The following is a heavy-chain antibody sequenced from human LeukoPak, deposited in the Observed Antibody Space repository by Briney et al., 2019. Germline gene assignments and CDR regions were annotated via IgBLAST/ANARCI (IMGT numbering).Heavy chain of an antibody. V-gene: IGHV4-59*11. CDR1: GGSISSHH. J-gene: IGHJ3*02. Sequence: PSETLSLTCTVSGGSISSHHWSWIRQPPARGLDGLGYISYSGSTNYNPSLKSRVTISLDTSKNQFSLNLSSVTDADTSVYYCARQLYHRIFGVVTHHDAFEIWGHRAMVTVSS. D-gene: IGHD3-3*02. CDR2: ISYSGST. CDR3: ARQLYHRIFGVVTHHDAFEI.